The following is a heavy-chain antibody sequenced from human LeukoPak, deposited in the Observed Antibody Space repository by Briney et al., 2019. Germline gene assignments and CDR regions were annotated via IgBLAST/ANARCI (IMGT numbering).Heavy chain of an antibody. J-gene: IGHJ3*02. V-gene: IGHV4-34*01. CDR1: GGSFRGYY. Sequence: PSETLSLTCAVYGGSFRGYYWSWIRQPPGKGLEWIGEINHSGSTNYNPSLKSRVTISVDTSKNQFSLKLSSVTAADTAVYYCARPYDSSGYYFLDAFDIWGQGTMVTVSS. D-gene: IGHD3-22*01. CDR2: INHSGST. CDR3: ARPYDSSGYYFLDAFDI.